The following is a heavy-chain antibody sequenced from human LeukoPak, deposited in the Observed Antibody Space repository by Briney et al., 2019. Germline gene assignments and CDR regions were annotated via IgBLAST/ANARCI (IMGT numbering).Heavy chain of an antibody. J-gene: IGHJ4*02. D-gene: IGHD3-3*01. V-gene: IGHV3-11*04. CDR3: ARGDESYYDFWSGYYDPLSY. CDR2: ISSSGSTI. CDR1: GFTFSDYY. Sequence: PGGSLRLSCAASGFTFSDYYMSRIRQAPGKGLEWVSYISSSGSTIYYADSVKGRFTISRDNAKNSLYLQMNSLRVEDTAVYYCARGDESYYDFWSGYYDPLSYWGQGTLVTVSS.